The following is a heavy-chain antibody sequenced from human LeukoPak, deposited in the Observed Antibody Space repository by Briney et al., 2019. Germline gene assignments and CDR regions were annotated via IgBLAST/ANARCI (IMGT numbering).Heavy chain of an antibody. V-gene: IGHV4-34*01. J-gene: IGHJ4*02. CDR2: INHSGST. CDR3: AGEQSIAAAVATISR. CDR1: GGSFSGYY. Sequence: SETLSLTCAVYGGSFSGYYWSWIRQPPGKGLEWIGEINHSGSTNYNPSLKSRVTISVDTSKNQFSLKLSSVTAADTAVYYCAGEQSIAAAVATISRWGQGTLVNASS. D-gene: IGHD6-13*01.